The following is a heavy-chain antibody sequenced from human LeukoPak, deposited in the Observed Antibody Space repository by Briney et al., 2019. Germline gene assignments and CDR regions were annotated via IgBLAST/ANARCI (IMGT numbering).Heavy chain of an antibody. D-gene: IGHD2-2*01. J-gene: IGHJ5*02. CDR3: AKPIRYCSSTSCQLAKYQLGFDP. CDR2: ISGGGGST. CDR1: GFTFSSYA. V-gene: IGHV3-23*01. Sequence: GGSLRLSCAASGFTFSSYAMSWVRQAPGKGLEWVSAISGGGGSTYYADSVKGRFTISRDNSKNTLYLQMNSLRAEDTAVYYCAKPIRYCSSTSCQLAKYQLGFDPWGQGTLVTVSS.